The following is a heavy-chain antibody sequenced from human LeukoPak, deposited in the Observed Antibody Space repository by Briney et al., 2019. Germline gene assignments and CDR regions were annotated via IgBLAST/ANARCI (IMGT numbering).Heavy chain of an antibody. CDR1: GFTFSSYW. CDR3: ARDRRYSGSFYVRWGQFFDY. D-gene: IGHD1-26*01. CDR2: ISGSGGST. Sequence: GGSLRLSCAASGFTFSSYWMSWVRQAPGKGLEWVSAISGSGGSTYYADSVKGRFTISRDNAKNSLYLQMNSLRAEDTAVYYCARDRRYSGSFYVRWGQFFDYWGQGTLVTVSS. V-gene: IGHV3-23*01. J-gene: IGHJ4*02.